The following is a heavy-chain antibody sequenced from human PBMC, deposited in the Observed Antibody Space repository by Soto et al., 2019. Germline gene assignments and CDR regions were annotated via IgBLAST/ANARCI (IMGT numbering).Heavy chain of an antibody. CDR1: GVSITSNPYY. Sequence: QLQLQESGPGLVKPSETLSLTCAVSGVSITSNPYYWGWWRQPPGKGLEWIGTFYHGGNIYYNPSLRSRLTISIDTSRNQFSLKVTSVTASDTAVYYCARLDWGFWYFDLWGRGTPVTVSS. J-gene: IGHJ2*01. V-gene: IGHV4-39*01. CDR2: FYHGGNI. D-gene: IGHD7-27*01. CDR3: ARLDWGFWYFDL.